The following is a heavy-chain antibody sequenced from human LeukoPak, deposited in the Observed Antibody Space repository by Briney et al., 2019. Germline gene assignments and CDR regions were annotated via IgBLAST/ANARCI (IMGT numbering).Heavy chain of an antibody. Sequence: GGSLRLSCAASGFTFSGFEMNWVRQAPGKGLEWVSYISRSGNTIYYADSVKGRFTISGDNAKNSLYLQMNSLRAEDTAVYYCAGIVTTIMDYWGQGTLVTVSS. CDR2: ISRSGNTI. J-gene: IGHJ4*02. V-gene: IGHV3-48*03. CDR1: GFTFSGFE. CDR3: AGIVTTIMDY. D-gene: IGHD5-12*01.